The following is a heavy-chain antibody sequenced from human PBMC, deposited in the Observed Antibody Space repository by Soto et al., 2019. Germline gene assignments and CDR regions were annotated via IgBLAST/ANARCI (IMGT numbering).Heavy chain of an antibody. V-gene: IGHV4-31*03. J-gene: IGHJ3*02. CDR3: ARAGAGPKGSSSWTDDAFDI. D-gene: IGHD6-13*01. Sequence: QVQLQESGPGLVKPSQTLSLTCTVSGGSISSGGYYWSWIRQHPGKGLEWIGYISYSGSTYYNPSLKRRVTRSVDTSKDQFSLTLSAVTAADTAVYYCARAGAGPKGSSSWTDDAFDIWGHGTMVTVSS. CDR1: GGSISSGGYY. CDR2: ISYSGST.